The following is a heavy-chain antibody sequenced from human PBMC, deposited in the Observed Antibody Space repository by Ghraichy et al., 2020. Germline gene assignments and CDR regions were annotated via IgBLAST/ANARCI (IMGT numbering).Heavy chain of an antibody. D-gene: IGHD2-15*01. CDR2: IYPGNSDT. CDR3: ARLYCSGGSCYSGNYYFYYNVDV. J-gene: IGHJ6*02. V-gene: IGHV5-51*01. Sequence: GESLNISCKGSGNTFSNNWIGWVRQMPGKGLEWMGIIYPGNSDTRYSPSFEGQVTISADKSISTSFLQWSSLKASDTAIYYCARLYCSGGSCYSGNYYFYYNVDVWGQGTTVTVSS. CDR1: GNTFSNNW.